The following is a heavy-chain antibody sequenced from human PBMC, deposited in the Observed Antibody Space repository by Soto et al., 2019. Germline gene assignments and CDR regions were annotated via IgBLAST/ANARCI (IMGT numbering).Heavy chain of an antibody. CDR2: IYYSGNT. Sequence: QVPLQESGPGLVKPSETLSLTCTVSGDSMSPFYWNWIRQSPGKGLEWIGYIYYSGNTNYNPSLKSRVAISVDTSKNQFYLKLSSVTAADTAGYYCARGVYDYWSGYYAGSGLDVWGQGTTVTVSS. CDR1: GDSMSPFY. J-gene: IGHJ6*02. D-gene: IGHD3-3*01. CDR3: ARGVYDYWSGYYAGSGLDV. V-gene: IGHV4-59*13.